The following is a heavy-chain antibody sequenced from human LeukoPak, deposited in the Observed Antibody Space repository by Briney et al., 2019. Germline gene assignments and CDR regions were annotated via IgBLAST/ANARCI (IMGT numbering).Heavy chain of an antibody. Sequence: SETLSLTCTVSGGSISSGDYYWRWIRQPPGKGLEWIGYIYYSGSTYYNPSLKSRVTISVDTSKNQFSLKLSSVTAADTAVYYCARAAYSGSYHSDYWGQGTLVTVSS. CDR3: ARAAYSGSYHSDY. CDR1: GGSISSGDYY. J-gene: IGHJ4*02. V-gene: IGHV4-30-4*02. CDR2: IYYSGST. D-gene: IGHD1-26*01.